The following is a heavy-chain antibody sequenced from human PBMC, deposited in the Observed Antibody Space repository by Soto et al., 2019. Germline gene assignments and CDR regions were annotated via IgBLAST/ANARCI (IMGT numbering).Heavy chain of an antibody. CDR2: ISSSSSYI. CDR1: GFTFSSYS. J-gene: IGHJ4*02. V-gene: IGHV3-21*01. CDR3: ARDRGSSSWSDY. Sequence: GGSLRLSCAASGFTFSSYSMNWVRQAPGKGLEWVSSISSSSSYIYYADSVKGRFTISRDNAKNSLYLQMNSLRAEDTAVYYCARDRGSSSWSDYWGQGTLVTVSS. D-gene: IGHD6-13*01.